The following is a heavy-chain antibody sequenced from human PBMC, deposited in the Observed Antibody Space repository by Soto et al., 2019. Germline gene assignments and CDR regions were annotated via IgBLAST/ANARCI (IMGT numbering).Heavy chain of an antibody. D-gene: IGHD3-10*01. V-gene: IGHV3-13*05. CDR3: ARGSFGAGSFRAYMDV. CDR1: GFTFSSYD. Sequence: GGSLRLSCAASGFTFSSYDMHWVRQAAGKGLEWVSAIGTAGDPYYTDSAKGRFTISRENAQNSLFLQMNSLRAGDTAVYYCARGSFGAGSFRAYMDVWGRGTTVTVSS. J-gene: IGHJ6*03. CDR2: IGTAGDP.